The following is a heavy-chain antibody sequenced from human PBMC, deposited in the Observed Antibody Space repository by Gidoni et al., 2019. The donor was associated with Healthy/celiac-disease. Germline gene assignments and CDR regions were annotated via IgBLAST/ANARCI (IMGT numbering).Heavy chain of an antibody. D-gene: IGHD6-13*01. Sequence: QVQLQQWGAGLLKPSETLSLTCAVYGGSFSGYYWSWIRQPPGKGLEWIGEINHSGSTNYNPSLKSRVTISVDTSKNQFSLKLSSVTAADTAVYYCASGIAAAGTPFFYYYYYMDVWGKGTTVTVSS. J-gene: IGHJ6*03. CDR1: GGSFSGYY. CDR3: ASGIAAAGTPFFYYYYYMDV. V-gene: IGHV4-34*01. CDR2: INHSGST.